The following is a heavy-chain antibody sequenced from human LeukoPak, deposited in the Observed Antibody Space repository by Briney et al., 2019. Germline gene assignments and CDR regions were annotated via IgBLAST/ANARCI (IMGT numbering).Heavy chain of an antibody. D-gene: IGHD2-21*01. J-gene: IGHJ5*02. Sequence: PGGSLRLSCAASGFTFSSYGMSWVRQAPGKGLEWVSAISSTGGTTYYADSVKGRFTISRDNAKDSLYLQMNSLTAEDTAMHYCVRAYHPGGWFDPWGQGTLVTVSS. CDR1: GFTFSSYG. V-gene: IGHV3-23*01. CDR3: VRAYHPGGWFDP. CDR2: ISSTGGTT.